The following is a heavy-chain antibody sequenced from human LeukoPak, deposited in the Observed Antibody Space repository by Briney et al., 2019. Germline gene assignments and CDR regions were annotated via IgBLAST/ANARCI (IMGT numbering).Heavy chain of an antibody. CDR1: GYTFMNYG. J-gene: IGHJ5*01. Sequence: ASVKVSCKASGYTFMNYGISWVRQAPGQGLEWLGWISVYNGNTNSAQRLQGRVTMTADTSTSTAYMEVRSLRSDDTAVYYCARDRYDFWSANVGNFPDSWGQGTLVTVSS. V-gene: IGHV1-18*01. CDR3: ARDRYDFWSANVGNFPDS. D-gene: IGHD3-3*01. CDR2: ISVYNGNT.